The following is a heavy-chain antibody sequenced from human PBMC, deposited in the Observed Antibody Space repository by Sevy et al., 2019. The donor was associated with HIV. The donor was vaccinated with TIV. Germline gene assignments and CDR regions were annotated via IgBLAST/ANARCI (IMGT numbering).Heavy chain of an antibody. CDR3: VRAVAADGSF. CDR1: GFNFSPYA. J-gene: IGHJ4*02. D-gene: IGHD6-13*01. Sequence: GGSLRLSCAASGFNFSPYAMHWVRQAPGKGLEWVAVISKDGRNDNYADSVKGRFTVSRDNAKNAMYLQMNSLRAEDTARYYCVRAVAADGSFWGQGTLVTVSS. CDR2: ISKDGRND. V-gene: IGHV3-30*03.